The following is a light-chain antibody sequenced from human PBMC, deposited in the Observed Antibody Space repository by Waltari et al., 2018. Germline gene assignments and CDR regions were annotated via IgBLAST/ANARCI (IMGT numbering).Light chain of an antibody. CDR3: QQYSNWPPLT. CDR1: QSVSSN. J-gene: IGKJ4*01. V-gene: IGKV3-15*01. CDR2: GAS. Sequence: EIVMTQSPATLSVSPGERATLSCRASQSVSSNLAWYQQKAGQAPRLLVYGASTRATGIAARFSGSGYETEFTLTISSLQSEDFAVYYCQQYSNWPPLTFGGGTKVEIK.